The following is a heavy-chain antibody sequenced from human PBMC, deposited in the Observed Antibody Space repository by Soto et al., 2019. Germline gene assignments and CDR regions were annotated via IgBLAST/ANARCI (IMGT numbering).Heavy chain of an antibody. CDR1: GFTFSSYA. J-gene: IGHJ4*02. Sequence: DVQLLESGGGLVQPAGSLRLSCAASGFTFSSYAMGWVRQGPGKGLEWVAVVSIGGSTNYADSVRGRLITSRDNSKNTLSLQMNSLTAEDTAVYFCAKRRGAGGHFDYWDQGALVTVSS. V-gene: IGHV3-23*01. CDR3: AKRRGAGGHFDY. CDR2: VSIGGST. D-gene: IGHD2-15*01.